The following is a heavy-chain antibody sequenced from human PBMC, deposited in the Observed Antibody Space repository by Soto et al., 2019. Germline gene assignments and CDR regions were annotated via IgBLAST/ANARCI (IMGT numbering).Heavy chain of an antibody. J-gene: IGHJ4*02. V-gene: IGHV4-34*01. CDR1: GGSFSGYY. Sequence: SETLSLTCAVYGGSFSGYYWSWIRQPPGKGLEWIGEINHSGSTNYNPSLKSRVTISVDTSKNQFSLKLSSVTAADTAVYYCARGRGSLTIFGVVRGSPDFDYWGQGTLVTVSS. CDR2: INHSGST. CDR3: ARGRGSLTIFGVVRGSPDFDY. D-gene: IGHD3-3*01.